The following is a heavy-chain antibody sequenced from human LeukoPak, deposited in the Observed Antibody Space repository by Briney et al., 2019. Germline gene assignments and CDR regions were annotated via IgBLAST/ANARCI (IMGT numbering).Heavy chain of an antibody. Sequence: SETLSLTCAVYGGSFSGYYWSWIRQPPGKGLEWIGEINHSGSTNYNPSLKSRVTISVDTSKNQFSLKLSSVTAADTAVYYCARVIAAADYRGQGTLVTVSS. CDR2: INHSGST. J-gene: IGHJ4*02. CDR3: ARVIAAADY. CDR1: GGSFSGYY. D-gene: IGHD6-13*01. V-gene: IGHV4-34*01.